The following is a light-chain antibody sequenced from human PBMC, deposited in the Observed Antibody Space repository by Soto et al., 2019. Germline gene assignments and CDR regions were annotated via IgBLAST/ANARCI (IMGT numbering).Light chain of an antibody. CDR2: GAS. CDR1: QSISSND. Sequence: EIVLTQSPGTPSLSPGERATLSCRASQSISSNDLAWFQQKPGQAPRLLIYGASTRATGIPDRFGGSGSGTDFTLTISSLEPEDFALYHCLQYDTSPLTFGGGTKVEIK. CDR3: LQYDTSPLT. V-gene: IGKV3-20*01. J-gene: IGKJ4*01.